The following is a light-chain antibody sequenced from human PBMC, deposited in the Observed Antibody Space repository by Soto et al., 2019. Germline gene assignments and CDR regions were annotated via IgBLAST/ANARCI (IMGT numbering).Light chain of an antibody. CDR3: SSYADSTLL. V-gene: IGLV2-8*01. CDR2: EVS. CDR1: SSDVGGYNY. J-gene: IGLJ2*01. Sequence: QSVLAQPPSASGSPGQSVSISCTGTSSDVGGYNYVSWYQQHPGKAPKLMIYEVSKRPSGVPDRFSGSKSGNTAPLIVSGLQAEDEADYYCSSYADSTLLFGGGTKVTVL.